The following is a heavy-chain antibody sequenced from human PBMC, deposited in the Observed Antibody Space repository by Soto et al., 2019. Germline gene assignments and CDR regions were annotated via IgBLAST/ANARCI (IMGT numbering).Heavy chain of an antibody. V-gene: IGHV3-53*01. Sequence: EVQLVESGGGLIQPGGSLRLSCAASGFTVSSNYMSWVRQAPGKGLEWVSVIYSGGSTYYADSVKGRFTISRDNSKNTLYLQMNSLRAEDTAVYYCARNYGSTAGGAFDIWGQGTMVTVSS. CDR1: GFTVSSNY. CDR2: IYSGGST. CDR3: ARNYGSTAGGAFDI. J-gene: IGHJ3*02. D-gene: IGHD3-22*01.